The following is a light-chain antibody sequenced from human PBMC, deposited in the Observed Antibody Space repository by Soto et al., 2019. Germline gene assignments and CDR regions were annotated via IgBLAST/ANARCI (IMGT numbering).Light chain of an antibody. J-gene: IGKJ5*01. CDR1: QSVSIN. CDR2: GAS. Sequence: EIVLTQSPGTLSLSPGERVTLSCRASQSVSINLAWFQQKPGQAPRLLIYGASTRATGIPARFSGSGSGTEFTLTISSLQPEDFATYYCQQSYSSPHTFGHGTRLEIK. V-gene: IGKV3-15*01. CDR3: QQSYSSPHT.